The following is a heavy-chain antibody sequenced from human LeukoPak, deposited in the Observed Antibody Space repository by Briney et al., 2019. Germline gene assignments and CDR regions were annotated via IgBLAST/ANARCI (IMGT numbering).Heavy chain of an antibody. Sequence: LSGGSLRLSCSASGFTFSGYAMHWVRQAPGKGLEYASAISSNGGSTYYADSVKGRFTISRDNSKNTLYLQMSSLRAEDTAVYYCVKSYDILTAPQRWGQGTLVTVYS. CDR3: VKSYDILTAPQR. CDR2: ISSNGGST. CDR1: GFTFSGYA. V-gene: IGHV3-64D*06. D-gene: IGHD3-9*01. J-gene: IGHJ4*02.